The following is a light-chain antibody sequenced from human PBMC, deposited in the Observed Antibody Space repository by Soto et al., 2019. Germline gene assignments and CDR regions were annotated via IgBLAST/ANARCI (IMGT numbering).Light chain of an antibody. CDR3: QQAYSFPFP. J-gene: IGKJ3*01. Sequence: DIQMTQSPSSVSASVGDRVTISCRASQGISSYVAWYQQRPGEAPKFLIYGASSMHSGVPSRFSGSGSGTDFTLTISSLQPEDFATYYCQQAYSFPFPFGPGTKVDLK. CDR2: GAS. CDR1: QGISSY. V-gene: IGKV1-12*01.